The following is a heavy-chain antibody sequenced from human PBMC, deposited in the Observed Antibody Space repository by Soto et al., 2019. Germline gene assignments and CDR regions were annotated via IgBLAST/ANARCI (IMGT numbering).Heavy chain of an antibody. CDR3: ARGGPSKAVAAENHLLGY. Sequence: GGSLRLSCAASGFTFSSYAMHWVRQAPGKGLEWVAVISYDGSNKYYADSVKGRFTISRDNSKNTLYLQMNSLRAEDTAVYYCARGGPSKAVAAENHLLGYWGKGTLVTVSS. CDR2: ISYDGSNK. V-gene: IGHV3-30-3*01. CDR1: GFTFSSYA. D-gene: IGHD6-19*01. J-gene: IGHJ4*02.